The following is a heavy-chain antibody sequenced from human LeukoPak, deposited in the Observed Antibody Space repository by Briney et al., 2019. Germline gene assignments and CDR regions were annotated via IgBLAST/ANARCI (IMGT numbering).Heavy chain of an antibody. Sequence: ASVKVSCKASGYTFTSYYMHWVRQAPGQGLEWMGWISAYNGNTNYAQKLQGRVTMTTDTSTSTAYMELRSLRSDDTAVYYCARDAAIASPRRYFDYWGQGTLVTVSS. CDR1: GYTFTSYY. V-gene: IGHV1-18*04. CDR3: ARDAAIASPRRYFDY. J-gene: IGHJ4*02. CDR2: ISAYNGNT. D-gene: IGHD6-13*01.